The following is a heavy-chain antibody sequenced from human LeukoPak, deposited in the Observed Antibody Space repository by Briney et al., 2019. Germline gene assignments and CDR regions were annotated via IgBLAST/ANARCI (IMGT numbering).Heavy chain of an antibody. D-gene: IGHD3-16*01. CDR1: GGSISDYY. J-gene: IGHJ4*02. Sequence: SETLSLTCTVSGGSISDYYWTWIRQPPGRRLEWTAYIHSSGSTNYNPSLKSRVIISVDTSRSQLSLKLSSVTAADTAVYYCARIEGDNSLDYWGQGTLVTVSS. CDR2: IHSSGST. CDR3: ARIEGDNSLDY. V-gene: IGHV4-59*01.